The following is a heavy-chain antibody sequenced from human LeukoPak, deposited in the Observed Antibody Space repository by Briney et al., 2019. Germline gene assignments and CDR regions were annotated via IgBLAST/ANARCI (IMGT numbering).Heavy chain of an antibody. D-gene: IGHD5-18*01. CDR1: GFTFSDYY. Sequence: PGGSLRLSCAASGFTFSDYYMSWIRHAPGEGLEWVSYISSSGSTIYYADSVKGRFTISRDNAKNSLYLQMNRLRAEDTAVYYCARDGSGYSYGSDKFDYWGQGTLVTVSS. J-gene: IGHJ4*02. V-gene: IGHV3-11*01. CDR2: ISSSGSTI. CDR3: ARDGSGYSYGSDKFDY.